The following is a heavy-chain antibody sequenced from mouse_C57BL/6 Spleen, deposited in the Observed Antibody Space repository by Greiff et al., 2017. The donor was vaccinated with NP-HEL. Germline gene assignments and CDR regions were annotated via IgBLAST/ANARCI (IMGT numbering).Heavy chain of an antibody. CDR3: TRLGLGSY. Sequence: QVQLQQSGAELVRPGASVTLSCKASGYTFTDYEMHWVKQTPVHGLEWIGAIDPETGGTAYNQKFKGKAILTADTSSSTAYMGLRSLRAEDSAVYYCTRLGLGSYWGQGTLVTVSA. J-gene: IGHJ3*01. CDR2: IDPETGGT. CDR1: GYTFTDYE. D-gene: IGHD4-1*01. V-gene: IGHV1-15*01.